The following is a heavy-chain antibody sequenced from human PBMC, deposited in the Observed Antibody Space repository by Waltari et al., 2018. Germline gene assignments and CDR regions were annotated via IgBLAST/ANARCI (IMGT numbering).Heavy chain of an antibody. V-gene: IGHV1-69*10. Sequence: QVQLVQSGAEVKKPGASVKVSCKASGGTFSSYAISWVRQAPGQGLEWMGGIIPILGIANYAQKFQGIVTITADESTSTAYMELSSLRSEDTAVYYCVRNDMGSLADDAFDIWGQGTMVTVSS. D-gene: IGHD3-9*01. CDR2: IIPILGIA. J-gene: IGHJ3*02. CDR3: VRNDMGSLADDAFDI. CDR1: GGTFSSYA.